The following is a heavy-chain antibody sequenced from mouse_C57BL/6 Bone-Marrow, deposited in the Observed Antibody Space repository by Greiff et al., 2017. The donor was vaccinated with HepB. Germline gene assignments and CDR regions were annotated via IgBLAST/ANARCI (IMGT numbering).Heavy chain of an antibody. CDR1: GYTFTSYW. J-gene: IGHJ4*01. CDR3: ARGEGMVTTGHYYAMDY. CDR2: IDPSDSET. D-gene: IGHD2-2*01. Sequence: VQLQQPGAELVRPGSSVKLSCKASGYTFTSYWMHWVKQRPIQGLEWIGNIDPSDSETHYNQKFKDKATLTVDKSSSTAYMQLSSLTSEDSAVYYCARGEGMVTTGHYYAMDYWGQGTSVTVSS. V-gene: IGHV1-52*01.